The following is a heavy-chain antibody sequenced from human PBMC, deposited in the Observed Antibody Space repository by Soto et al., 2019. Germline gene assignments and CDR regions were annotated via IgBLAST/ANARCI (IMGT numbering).Heavy chain of an antibody. D-gene: IGHD2-2*03. CDR3: ARDILDIVVVPAANTYLSAAAGLDAFDI. V-gene: IGHV1-18*01. Sequence: ASVKVSCKASGYTFTSYGISWVRQAPGQGLEWMGWISAYNGNTNYAQKLQGRVTMTTDTSTITAYMKLRSLRSDDTAVYYCARDILDIVVVPAANTYLSAAAGLDAFDIWGQGTMVTVSS. CDR2: ISAYNGNT. J-gene: IGHJ3*02. CDR1: GYTFTSYG.